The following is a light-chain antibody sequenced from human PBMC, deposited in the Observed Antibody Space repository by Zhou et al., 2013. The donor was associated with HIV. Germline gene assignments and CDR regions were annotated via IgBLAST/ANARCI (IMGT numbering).Light chain of an antibody. V-gene: IGKV3D-20*02. CDR1: QTVGTNY. J-gene: IGKJ4*01. CDR3: KHRSNWLT. Sequence: IVLTQSPGTLSVSPGERATLSCRASQTVGTNYFAWYQQKPGQAPRLIIYGASSRATGIPGRFSGSGFGTEFTLTISSLQSEDFAVYYCKHRSNWLTFGGGTKVEIK. CDR2: GAS.